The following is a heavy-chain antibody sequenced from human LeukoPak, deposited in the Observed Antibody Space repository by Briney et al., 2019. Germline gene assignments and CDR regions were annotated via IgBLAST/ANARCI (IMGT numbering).Heavy chain of an antibody. CDR3: ARDQGSEAAARYYGMDV. CDR2: IYTSGST. J-gene: IGHJ6*02. V-gene: IGHV4-61*02. Sequence: PSETLSLTCTVSGGSISSGSYYWSWIRQPAGKGLEWIGRIYTSGSTNYNPSLKSRVTISVDTSKNQFSLKLSSVTAADTAVYYCARDQGSEAAARYYGMDVWGQGTTVTVSS. D-gene: IGHD6-13*01. CDR1: GGSISSGSYY.